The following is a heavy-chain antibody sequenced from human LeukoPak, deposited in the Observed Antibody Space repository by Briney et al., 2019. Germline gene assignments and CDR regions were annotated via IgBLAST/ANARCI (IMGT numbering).Heavy chain of an antibody. Sequence: ASVKVSCEASRYTLTSYGISWVRQAPGQGLEWMGWISAYNGNTNYAQKLQGRVTMTTDTSTSTAYMELRSLRSDDTAVYYCARDGYSGSYYGSDYWGQGTLVTVSS. CDR2: ISAYNGNT. CDR1: RYTLTSYG. CDR3: ARDGYSGSYYGSDY. V-gene: IGHV1-18*01. D-gene: IGHD1-26*01. J-gene: IGHJ4*02.